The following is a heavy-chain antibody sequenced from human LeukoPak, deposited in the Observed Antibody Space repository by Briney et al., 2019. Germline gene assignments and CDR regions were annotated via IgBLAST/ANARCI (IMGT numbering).Heavy chain of an antibody. D-gene: IGHD2-2*02. CDR3: ARHDCSSMSCYISFPFDY. V-gene: IGHV4-39*01. Sequence: PSETLSLPCTVSGGSISSSSYYWGWIRQPPGKGLEWIGSFYYSKNTYYNPSLKSRVIISVDTSKNQFSLKLSSVTAADTGVYYCARHDCSSMSCYISFPFDYWGQGILVTVSS. CDR2: FYYSKNT. J-gene: IGHJ4*02. CDR1: GGSISSSSYY.